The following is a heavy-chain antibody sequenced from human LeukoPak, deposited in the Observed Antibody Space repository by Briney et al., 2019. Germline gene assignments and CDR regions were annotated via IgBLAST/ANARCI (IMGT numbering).Heavy chain of an antibody. J-gene: IGHJ6*03. V-gene: IGHV4-59*01. CDR3: ARLPYSGYDYGYYYYMDV. D-gene: IGHD5-12*01. Sequence: SETLSLTCTVPGGSISSYYWSWIRQPPGKGLEWIGYIYYSGSTNYNPSLKSRVTISVDTSKNQFSLKLSSVTAADTAVYYCARLPYSGYDYGYYYYMDVWGKGTTVTVSS. CDR1: GGSISSYY. CDR2: IYYSGST.